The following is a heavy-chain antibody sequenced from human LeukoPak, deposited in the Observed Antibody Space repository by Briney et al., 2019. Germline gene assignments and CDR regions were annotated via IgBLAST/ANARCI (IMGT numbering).Heavy chain of an antibody. CDR1: GFTFDDCA. D-gene: IGHD3-10*01. J-gene: IGHJ4*02. V-gene: IGHV3-9*01. CDR3: AKDQGDTMVRGPILAS. Sequence: QTGGSLRLSCAASGFTFDDCAMHWVRQAPGKGLEWVSGISWNSGSIGYADSVKGRFTISRDSAKNSLYLQMNSLRAEDTALYYCAKDQGDTMVRGPILASWGQGTLVTVSS. CDR2: ISWNSGSI.